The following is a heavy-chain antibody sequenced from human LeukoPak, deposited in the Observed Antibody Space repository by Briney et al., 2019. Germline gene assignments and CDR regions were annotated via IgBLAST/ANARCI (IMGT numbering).Heavy chain of an antibody. V-gene: IGHV3-30*04. Sequence: HSGGCLSLACAASGLYFDSHAMHWARQAPGKGLEWVAYISYTGGNEYCADPVKHRLTISRDNAENTLDLQMNSLRAEDTAVYFCVREGRDFGALDGWGQRTMLALSS. CDR2: ISYTGGNE. D-gene: IGHD3-10*01. J-gene: IGHJ4*01. CDR1: GLYFDSHA. CDR3: VREGRDFGALDG.